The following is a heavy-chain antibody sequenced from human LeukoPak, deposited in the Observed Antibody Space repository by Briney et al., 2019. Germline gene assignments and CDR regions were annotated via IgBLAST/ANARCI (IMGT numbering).Heavy chain of an antibody. Sequence: ASVKVSCKASGYTFTGYYMHWVRQAPGQGLEWMGWLNPNSGGTNYAQKFQGRVTMSRDTSISTAYMELSRLRSDDTAVYYCATLAERYDFWSGRSFDYWGQGTLVTVSS. CDR1: GYTFTGYY. CDR2: LNPNSGGT. D-gene: IGHD3-3*01. V-gene: IGHV1-2*02. CDR3: ATLAERYDFWSGRSFDY. J-gene: IGHJ4*02.